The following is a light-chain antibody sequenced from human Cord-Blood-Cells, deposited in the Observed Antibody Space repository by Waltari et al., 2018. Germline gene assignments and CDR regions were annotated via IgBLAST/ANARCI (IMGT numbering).Light chain of an antibody. V-gene: IGLV2-11*01. Sequence: SALTQPRSVSGSPGQSVTISCTGTSSDVGGYTYVSWYQQHPGQAPKLMIYDVSKRPSGVPGRFSGSKAGNPASLTISGLQAEDEADYYCCSYAGSYNYVFGTGTKVTVL. CDR2: DVS. CDR1: SSDVGGYTY. CDR3: CSYAGSYNYV. J-gene: IGLJ1*01.